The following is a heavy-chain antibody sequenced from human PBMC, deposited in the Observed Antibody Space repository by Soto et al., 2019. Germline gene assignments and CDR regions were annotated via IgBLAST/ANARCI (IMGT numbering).Heavy chain of an antibody. V-gene: IGHV3-9*01. Sequence: EVQLVESGGGLVQPGRSLRLSCAASGFAFDDYAIHWVRQGPGKGLEWVSGISWNSGSIAYADCVKGRFTISRDNGKNSLYLQIDSLRPEDTAMYYCAKETQANLGTGGFDSWGQGTLVTVSS. D-gene: IGHD7-27*01. CDR2: ISWNSGSI. CDR3: AKETQANLGTGGFDS. CDR1: GFAFDDYA. J-gene: IGHJ4*02.